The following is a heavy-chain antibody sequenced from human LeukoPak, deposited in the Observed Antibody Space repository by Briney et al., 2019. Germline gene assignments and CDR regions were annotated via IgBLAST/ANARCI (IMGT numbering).Heavy chain of an antibody. J-gene: IGHJ4*02. CDR3: ARVRSWFGELLKSGEDY. CDR2: ISSSSSYI. D-gene: IGHD3-10*01. V-gene: IGHV3-21*01. Sequence: PGGSLRLSCAASGFTFSSYSMNWVRQAPGKGLEWVSSISSSSSYIYYADSVKGRFTISRDNAKNSLYLQMNSLRAEDTAVYYCARVRSWFGELLKSGEDYWGQGTLVTVSS. CDR1: GFTFSSYS.